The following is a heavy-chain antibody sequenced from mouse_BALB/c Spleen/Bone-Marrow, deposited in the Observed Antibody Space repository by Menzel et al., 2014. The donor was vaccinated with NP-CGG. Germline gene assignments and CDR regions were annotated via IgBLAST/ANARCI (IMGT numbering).Heavy chain of an antibody. D-gene: IGHD1-1*01. CDR1: GFNIKDTY. CDR3: ARYYYGTLLDY. Sequence: VQLQQSGAELVKSGASVKLSCTASGFNIKDTYMHWVKQRPEQGLEWIGRIDPANGNTKYDPKFQGKATITADTSSNIAYLQLSSLTSEDTAVYYCARYYYGTLLDYWGQGTTLTVSS. CDR2: IDPANGNT. V-gene: IGHV14-3*02. J-gene: IGHJ2*01.